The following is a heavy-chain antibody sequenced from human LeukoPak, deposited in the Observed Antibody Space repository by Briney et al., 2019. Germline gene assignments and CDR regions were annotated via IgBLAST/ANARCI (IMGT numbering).Heavy chain of an antibody. CDR1: GGSFSGYY. J-gene: IGHJ5*02. CDR3: ARTYSSGWYPWFDP. V-gene: IGHV4-34*01. Sequence: SETLSLTCAVYGGSFSGYYWSWIRQPPGKGLEWIGEINHSGSTNYNPSPKSRVTISVDTSKNQFSLKLSSVTAADTAVYYCARTYSSGWYPWFDPWGQGTLVTVSS. D-gene: IGHD6-19*01. CDR2: INHSGST.